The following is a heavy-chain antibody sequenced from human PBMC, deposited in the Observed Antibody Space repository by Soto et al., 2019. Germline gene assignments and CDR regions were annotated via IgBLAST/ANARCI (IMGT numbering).Heavy chain of an antibody. CDR1: GFNFSSPP. CDR3: TKNTNYSSSSHTHDN. D-gene: IGHD6-13*01. Sequence: VGSLSLPYAFPGFNFSSPPMRWVRPAPGKGLEWVSGINGGDDSEHYVDSVRGRFTIIRDNSKNLLLLQMNSLRVEDTAIYYCTKNTNYSSSSHTHDNWGQGTLVTVYS. J-gene: IGHJ4*02. V-gene: IGHV3-23*01. CDR2: INGGDDSE.